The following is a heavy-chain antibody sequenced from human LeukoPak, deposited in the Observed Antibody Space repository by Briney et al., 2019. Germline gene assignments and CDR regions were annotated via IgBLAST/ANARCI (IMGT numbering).Heavy chain of an antibody. J-gene: IGHJ4*02. V-gene: IGHV5-51*01. CDR1: GYSFTNYW. D-gene: IGHD2-15*01. CDR2: IYPNNSDS. CDR3: ALSSGAFDSAGYFDY. Sequence: PGDSLKISCKGSGYSFTNYWVGWVRQMPGKGLEWMGIIYPNNSDSRYSPSFRGQVTFSVDRSITTAYLQWNSLKPSDTAMYYCALSSGAFDSAGYFDYWGQGTLVTVSS.